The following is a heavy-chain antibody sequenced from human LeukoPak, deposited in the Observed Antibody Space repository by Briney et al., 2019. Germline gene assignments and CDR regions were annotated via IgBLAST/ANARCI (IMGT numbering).Heavy chain of an antibody. J-gene: IGHJ6*02. V-gene: IGHV1-69*13. CDR1: GYTFASYD. D-gene: IGHD5-18*01. CDR3: ARSDVDTAMALYYYYGMDV. CDR2: IIPIFGTA. Sequence: ASVKVSCKASGYTFASYDISWVRQAPGQGLEWMGGIIPIFGTANYAQKFQGRVTITADESTSTAYMELSSLRSEDAAVYYCARSDVDTAMALYYYYGMDVWGQGTTVTVSS.